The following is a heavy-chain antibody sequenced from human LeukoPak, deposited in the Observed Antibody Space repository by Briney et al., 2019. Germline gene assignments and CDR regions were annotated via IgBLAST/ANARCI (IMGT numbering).Heavy chain of an antibody. V-gene: IGHV4-30-4*08. D-gene: IGHD5-18*01. CDR2: IYYSGST. CDR3: ARGVTWIQLWPYFDY. CDR1: GGSISSGDYY. J-gene: IGHJ4*02. Sequence: PSQTLSLTCTVSGGSISSGDYYWSWIRQPPGKGLEWIGYIYYSGSTYYNPSLKSRVTISVDTSKNQFSLKLNSVTAADTAVYYCARGVTWIQLWPYFDYWGQGTLVTVSS.